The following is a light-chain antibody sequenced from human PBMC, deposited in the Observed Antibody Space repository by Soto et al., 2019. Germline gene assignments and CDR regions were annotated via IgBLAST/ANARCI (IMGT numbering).Light chain of an antibody. V-gene: IGKV3-15*01. Sequence: SRRASQSVSSNLAWYQQKPGQAPRLLIYGESTRANGITARFSGSVYGTEFTLTICGVSSEDFAVYHCSQYTNWLRPLGHGTKVDIK. CDR1: QSVSSN. CDR2: GES. CDR3: SQYTNWLRP. J-gene: IGKJ1*01.